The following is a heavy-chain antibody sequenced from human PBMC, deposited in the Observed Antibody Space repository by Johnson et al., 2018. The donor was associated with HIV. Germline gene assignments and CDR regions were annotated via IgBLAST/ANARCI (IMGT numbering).Heavy chain of an antibody. Sequence: QVQLVESGGGVVQPGRSLRLSCAASGFIFTNFAMHWVRQAPGKGLEWVAFIRYDGSNKYYADSVKGRFTISRDNSKNTLYLQMNSLRAEDTAVYYCARGPGGFGAFDIWGQGTMVTVSS. V-gene: IGHV3-30*11. CDR1: GFIFTNFA. J-gene: IGHJ3*02. CDR2: IRYDGSNK. CDR3: ARGPGGFGAFDI. D-gene: IGHD2-8*02.